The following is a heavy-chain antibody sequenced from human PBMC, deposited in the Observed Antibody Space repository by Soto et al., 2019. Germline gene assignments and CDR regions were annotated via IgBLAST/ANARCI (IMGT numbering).Heavy chain of an antibody. Sequence: QVQLVESGGGVVQPGRSLRLSCEASGFTFSSYAMHWVRQAPGKGPEWVAVISYDGSSKTYADSVKGQFTISRDNSKNSLFLQMNNLRPEDTAVYYYARRNSDYSSVWSDAFDIWGQGTMVTVSS. CDR3: ARRNSDYSSVWSDAFDI. CDR1: GFTFSSYA. V-gene: IGHV3-30-3*01. D-gene: IGHD6-19*01. CDR2: ISYDGSSK. J-gene: IGHJ3*02.